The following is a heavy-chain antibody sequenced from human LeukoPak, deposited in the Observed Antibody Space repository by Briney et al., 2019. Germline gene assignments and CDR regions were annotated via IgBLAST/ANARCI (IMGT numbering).Heavy chain of an antibody. D-gene: IGHD6-13*01. CDR1: GFTFSDYY. Sequence: GGSLRLSCAASGFTFSDYYMSWIRQAPGKGLEWVSYISSSGSTIYYADSVKGRFTISRDNAKNSLYLQMNSLRAEDTAVYYCARATAAAVNNYYYYGMDVWGQGTTVTVSS. CDR3: ARATAAAVNNYYYYGMDV. CDR2: ISSSGSTI. J-gene: IGHJ6*02. V-gene: IGHV3-11*01.